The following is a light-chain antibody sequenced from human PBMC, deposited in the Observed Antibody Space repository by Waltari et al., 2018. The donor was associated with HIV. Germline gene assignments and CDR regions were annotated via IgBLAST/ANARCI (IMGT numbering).Light chain of an antibody. CDR3: SSYGDNIRVL. V-gene: IGLV2-8*01. Sequence: QSALTQPPSASGSLAQPVTISCTGSSSDIGAYDPVSWFQPHPHSAPKLLLYEVTKRPSGVPDRFAGSRSGDTAFLSVSGLQPDDSAAYFCSSYGDNIRVLFGGGTNLTVL. J-gene: IGLJ2*01. CDR1: SSDIGAYDP. CDR2: EVT.